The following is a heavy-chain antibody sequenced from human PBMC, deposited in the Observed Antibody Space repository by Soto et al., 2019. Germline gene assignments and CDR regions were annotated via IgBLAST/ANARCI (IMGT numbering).Heavy chain of an antibody. CDR2: ISYDGSNK. J-gene: IGHJ6*02. Sequence: GGSLRLSCAASGFTFSSYAMHWVRQAPGKGLEWVAVISYDGSNKYYADSVKGRFTISRDNSKNTLYLQMNSLRAEDTAVYYCANAPDKYDYYGMDVWGQGTTVTVSS. CDR1: GFTFSSYA. V-gene: IGHV3-30-3*01. CDR3: ANAPDKYDYYGMDV. D-gene: IGHD2-15*01.